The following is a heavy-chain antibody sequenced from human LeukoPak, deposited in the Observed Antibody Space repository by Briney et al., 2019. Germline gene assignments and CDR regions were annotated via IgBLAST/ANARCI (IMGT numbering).Heavy chain of an antibody. V-gene: IGHV3-23*01. CDR3: AKGGKWDVTPFDY. J-gene: IGHJ4*02. CDR1: GFTFTSYS. Sequence: GGSLRLSCAASGFTFTSYSMNWVRQAPGKGLEWVSTISGGGGSTYYADSVKGRFTISRDNSKNTLYLQVNNLRAEDTAVYYCAKGGKWDVTPFDYWGQGTLVTVSS. CDR2: ISGGGGST. D-gene: IGHD1-26*01.